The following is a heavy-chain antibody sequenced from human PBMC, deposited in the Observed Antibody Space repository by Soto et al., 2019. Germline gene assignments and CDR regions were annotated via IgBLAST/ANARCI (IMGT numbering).Heavy chain of an antibody. V-gene: IGHV3-23*01. CDR3: EREDSVWDSRGSFDF. D-gene: IGHD6-19*01. Sequence: EVQLLESGGGLVRPGGSLRLSCAASAFTFSNYAMNWVRQAPGKGLEWVSVISGSGGSAYYADSVQGRFTISRDNSKNTLYLQMNSLRAEDTAIYYCEREDSVWDSRGSFDFWGRGTMVTVSS. J-gene: IGHJ3*01. CDR2: ISGSGGSA. CDR1: AFTFSNYA.